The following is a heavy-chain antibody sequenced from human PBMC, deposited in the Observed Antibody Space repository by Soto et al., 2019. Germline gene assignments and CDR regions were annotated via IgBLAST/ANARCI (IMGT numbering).Heavy chain of an antibody. V-gene: IGHV3-15*07. J-gene: IGHJ6*02. D-gene: IGHD3-3*01. CDR3: TALLVHDFLSGYYTGPDYYYGMDV. Sequence: GGSLRLSCAASGFTFSNAWMNWVRQAPGKGLEWVGRIKSKTDGGTTDYAAPVKGRFTISRDDSKNTLYLQMNSLKTEDTAVYYCTALLVHDFLSGYYTGPDYYYGMDVWGQGTTVTVSS. CDR2: IKSKTDGGTT. CDR1: GFTFSNAW.